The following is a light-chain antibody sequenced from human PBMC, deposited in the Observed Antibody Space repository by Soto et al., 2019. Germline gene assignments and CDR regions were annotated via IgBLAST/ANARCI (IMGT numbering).Light chain of an antibody. CDR1: QSISSW. CDR2: KAS. V-gene: IGKV1-5*03. J-gene: IGKJ1*01. CDR3: QQYNSYSRRT. Sequence: DIQMTQSPSTLSASVGDRVTITCRASQSISSWLAWYQQKPGKAPKLLIYKASSLESGVPSRFSGSGSGTEFTLTISSLLPDDFATYYCQQYNSYSRRTFGQGTKVEIK.